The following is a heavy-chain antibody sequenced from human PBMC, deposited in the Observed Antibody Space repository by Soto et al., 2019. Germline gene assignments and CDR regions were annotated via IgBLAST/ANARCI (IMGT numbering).Heavy chain of an antibody. V-gene: IGHV3-23*01. CDR3: EKRDQQC. D-gene: IGHD6-19*01. Sequence: EAQLLESGGDLVQSGGSLRLSCAASGVTFSIYGMTWVRQAPGKGLEWVSAISGSGGSTYYADSVKGRFTISRDNSNNTLNMQMNSLRVEDTAVYYCEKRDQQCWGQGTLVTVSS. J-gene: IGHJ4*02. CDR2: ISGSGGST. CDR1: GVTFSIYG.